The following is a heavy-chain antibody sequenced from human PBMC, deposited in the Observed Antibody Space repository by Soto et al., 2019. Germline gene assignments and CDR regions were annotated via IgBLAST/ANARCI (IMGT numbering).Heavy chain of an antibody. Sequence: ASVKVSCKASGYTFTSYGISWVRQAPGQGLEWMGWISAYNGNTNYAQKLQGRVTMTTDTSTSTAYMELRSLRSDDTAVYYCARGVAITIFGVVIHHFYGMDVWGQGTTVTVSS. D-gene: IGHD3-3*01. V-gene: IGHV1-18*01. CDR3: ARGVAITIFGVVIHHFYGMDV. CDR2: ISAYNGNT. J-gene: IGHJ6*02. CDR1: GYTFTSYG.